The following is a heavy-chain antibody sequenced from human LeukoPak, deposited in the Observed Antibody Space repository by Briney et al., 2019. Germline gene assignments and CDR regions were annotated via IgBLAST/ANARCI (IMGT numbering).Heavy chain of an antibody. Sequence: GESLKISCKGSGYSFTTYWIGWVRQMPGKGLEWMGIIYPGDSDTRYSPSFQGQVTISADKSISTAYLQWSSLKASDTAMYYCARIPYCGGDCYAPYFDYWGQGTLVTVSS. V-gene: IGHV5-51*01. CDR3: ARIPYCGGDCYAPYFDY. J-gene: IGHJ4*02. D-gene: IGHD2-21*01. CDR1: GYSFTTYW. CDR2: IYPGDSDT.